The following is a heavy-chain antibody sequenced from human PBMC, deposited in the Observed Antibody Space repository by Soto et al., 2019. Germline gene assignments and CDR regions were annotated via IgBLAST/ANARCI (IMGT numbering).Heavy chain of an antibody. CDR3: ARPSSYYYDNWFDP. Sequence: GGSLRLSCAASGFTFSSYSMNWVRQAPGKGLEWVSYISSSSSTIYYAGSVKGRFTISRDNAKNSLYLQMNSLRDEDTAVYYCARPSSYYYDNWFDPWGQGTLVTVSS. D-gene: IGHD3-22*01. CDR1: GFTFSSYS. J-gene: IGHJ5*02. V-gene: IGHV3-48*02. CDR2: ISSSSSTI.